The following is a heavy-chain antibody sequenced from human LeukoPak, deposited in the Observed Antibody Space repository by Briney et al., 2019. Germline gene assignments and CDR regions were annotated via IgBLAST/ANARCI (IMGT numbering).Heavy chain of an antibody. CDR3: ARDSSGYYYGGGDAFDI. CDR1: GGTFSSYA. V-gene: IGHV1-69*04. Sequence: SVKVSCKASGGTFSSYAISWVRQAPGQGLEWMGRIIPILGIANYAQKFQGRVTITADKSTSTAYMELSSLRFEDTAVYYCARDSSGYYYGGGDAFDIWGQGTMVTVSS. CDR2: IIPILGIA. D-gene: IGHD3-22*01. J-gene: IGHJ3*02.